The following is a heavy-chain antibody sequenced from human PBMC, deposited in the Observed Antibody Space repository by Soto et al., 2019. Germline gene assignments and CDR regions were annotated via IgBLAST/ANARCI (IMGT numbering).Heavy chain of an antibody. CDR3: ARGLRGTSSPFYYYYYMDV. D-gene: IGHD2-2*01. Sequence: SETLSLTCAVYGGSFSGYYWSWIRQPPGKGLEWIGEINHSGSTNYNPSLKSRVTISVDTSKNQFSLKLSSVTAADTAVYYCARGLRGTSSPFYYYYYMDVWGKGTTVTVSS. CDR1: GGSFSGYY. CDR2: INHSGST. J-gene: IGHJ6*03. V-gene: IGHV4-34*01.